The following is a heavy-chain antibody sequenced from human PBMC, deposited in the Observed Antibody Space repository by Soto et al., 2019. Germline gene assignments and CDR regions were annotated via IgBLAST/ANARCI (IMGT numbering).Heavy chain of an antibody. CDR3: ASQRLLWPLFDY. CDR1: GGSISTYY. J-gene: IGHJ4*02. D-gene: IGHD3-10*01. Sequence: QVQLQESGPGLVKPSETLSLTCTVSGGSISTYYWSWIRQLPGKRLEWIGDVYYSGITDYSPSLKSRLTISVDTSKNQFSLSLSSVTAADTAVYYCASQRLLWPLFDYWGQGILVTVSS. CDR2: VYYSGIT. V-gene: IGHV4-59*12.